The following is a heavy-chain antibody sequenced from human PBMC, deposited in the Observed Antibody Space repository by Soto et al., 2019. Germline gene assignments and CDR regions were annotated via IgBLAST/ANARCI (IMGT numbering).Heavy chain of an antibody. V-gene: IGHV4-59*01. J-gene: IGHJ6*02. CDR3: ARDGGQLVRCNYYYSGMDV. CDR1: GGSISSYY. Sequence: PSETLSLTCTVSGGSISSYYWSWIRQPPGKGLEWIGYIYYSGSTNYNPSLKSRVTISVDTSKDQFSLKLSSVTAADTAVFYCARDGGQLVRCNYYYSGMDVWGQGTRVTV. CDR2: IYYSGST. D-gene: IGHD6-13*01.